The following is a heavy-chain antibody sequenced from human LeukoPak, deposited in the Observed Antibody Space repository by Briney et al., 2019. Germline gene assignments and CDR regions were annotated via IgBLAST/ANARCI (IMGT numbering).Heavy chain of an antibody. V-gene: IGHV1-2*06. CDR2: INPNSGGT. CDR1: GYTFTGYY. CDR3: ARADCSSTSCLNAFDI. J-gene: IGHJ3*02. D-gene: IGHD2-2*01. Sequence: ASVKVSCKASGYTFTGYYMHWVRQAPGQGLEWMGRINPNSGGTNHAQKFQGRVTMTRDTSISTAYMELSRLRSDDTAVYYCARADCSSTSCLNAFDIWGHGTMVTVSS.